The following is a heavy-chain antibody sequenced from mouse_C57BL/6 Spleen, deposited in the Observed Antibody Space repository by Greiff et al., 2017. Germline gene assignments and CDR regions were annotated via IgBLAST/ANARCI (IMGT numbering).Heavy chain of an antibody. Sequence: EVKLVESGGGLVKPGGSLKLSCAASGFTFSDYGMHWVRQAPEKGLEWVAYISSSSSTIYYADTVKGRFTIARDNAKTTLFLQMTSLRSEDTAMYYCARPAYGYDQAMDYWGQGTSVTVSS. J-gene: IGHJ4*01. CDR3: ARPAYGYDQAMDY. CDR1: GFTFSDYG. V-gene: IGHV5-17*01. D-gene: IGHD2-2*01. CDR2: ISSSSSTI.